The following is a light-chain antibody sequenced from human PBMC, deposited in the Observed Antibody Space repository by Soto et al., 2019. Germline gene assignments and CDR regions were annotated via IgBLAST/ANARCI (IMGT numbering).Light chain of an antibody. J-gene: IGKJ4*01. V-gene: IGKV1-5*01. CDR2: DAS. Sequence: DIQLTQSPSTLSASVGDRVTITCRASQSMSRWLAWYQQKPGKAPKLLMYDASILESGVPSRFSGSGSGTDFTLTITSLQPDDFATYYCQQYKSYPLTFGGGTKVDIK. CDR1: QSMSRW. CDR3: QQYKSYPLT.